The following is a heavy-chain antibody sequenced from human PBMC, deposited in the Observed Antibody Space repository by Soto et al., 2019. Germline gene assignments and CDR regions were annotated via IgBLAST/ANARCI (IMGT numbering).Heavy chain of an antibody. CDR2: IIPIFGTA. Sequence: SVKVSCKASGGTFSSYAISWVRQAPGQGLEWMGGIIPIFGTANYAQKFQGRVTITADESTSTAYMELSSLRSEDTAVYYCAREDYDSSALPLSDYYYYGMDVWGQGTTVTVSS. J-gene: IGHJ6*02. V-gene: IGHV1-69*13. CDR3: AREDYDSSALPLSDYYYYGMDV. CDR1: GGTFSSYA. D-gene: IGHD3-22*01.